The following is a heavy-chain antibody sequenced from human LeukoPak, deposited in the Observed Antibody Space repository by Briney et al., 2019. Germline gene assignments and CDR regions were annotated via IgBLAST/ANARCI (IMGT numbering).Heavy chain of an antibody. CDR1: GGTFSSYA. Sequence: SVKVSCKASGGTFSSYAISWVRQAPGQGLEWMGGIIPIFGTANYAQKFQGRVTITADKSTSTAYTELSSLRSEDTAVYYCARALGYCSGGSCYSLDYWGQGTLVTVSS. D-gene: IGHD2-15*01. CDR2: IIPIFGTA. J-gene: IGHJ4*02. V-gene: IGHV1-69*06. CDR3: ARALGYCSGGSCYSLDY.